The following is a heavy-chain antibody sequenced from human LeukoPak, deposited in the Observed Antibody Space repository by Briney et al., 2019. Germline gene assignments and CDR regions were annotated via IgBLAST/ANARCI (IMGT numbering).Heavy chain of an antibody. CDR3: ARALKGQDGYSQMDV. J-gene: IGHJ6*02. CDR2: IIPIFGTA. CDR1: GGTFSSYA. D-gene: IGHD5-24*01. Sequence: SVKVSCRASGGTFSSYAISWVRQAPGQGLEWMGGIIPIFGTANYAQKFQGRVTITADESTSTAYMELSSLRSEDTAVYYCARALKGQDGYSQMDVWGQGPRSPSP. V-gene: IGHV1-69*13.